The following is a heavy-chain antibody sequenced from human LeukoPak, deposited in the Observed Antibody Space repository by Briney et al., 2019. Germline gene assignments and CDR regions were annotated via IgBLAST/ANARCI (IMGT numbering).Heavy chain of an antibody. Sequence: GGSLRLSCAASGFTFSSYAMSWVRQAPGKGLEWVSAISGSGGSTYYADSVKGRFTISSDNSENTLYLQMNSLRAEDTAVYYCAKVHYGDYLPHGNYFDYWGQGTLVTVSS. CDR3: AKVHYGDYLPHGNYFDY. J-gene: IGHJ4*02. D-gene: IGHD4-17*01. CDR2: ISGSGGST. CDR1: GFTFSSYA. V-gene: IGHV3-23*01.